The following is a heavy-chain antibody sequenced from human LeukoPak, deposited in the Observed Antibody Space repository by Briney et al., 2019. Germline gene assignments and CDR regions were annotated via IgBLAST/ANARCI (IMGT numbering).Heavy chain of an antibody. J-gene: IGHJ4*02. Sequence: PSETLSLTCAVYGGSFSGYYWSWIRQPPGKGLEWIGSIYHSGSTYYNPSLKSRVTMSVDTSKNQFSLKMRAVTAADTAVYYCARSEINDYSRYWGQGTLVTVSS. CDR1: GGSFSGYY. CDR2: IYHSGST. V-gene: IGHV4-34*01. D-gene: IGHD4-11*01. CDR3: ARSEINDYSRY.